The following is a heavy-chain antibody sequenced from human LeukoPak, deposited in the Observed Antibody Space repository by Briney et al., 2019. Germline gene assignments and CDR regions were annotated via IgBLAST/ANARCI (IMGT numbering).Heavy chain of an antibody. J-gene: IGHJ4*02. CDR1: GFTFRSYG. CDR3: ACHVDIVATSNFDH. Sequence: GGSLRVSCAASGFTFRSYGMHWVRQAPGKGLEWVAFIWYDGSKEYYGESVKGRFKISRDNSNNTMFLQMNSPRGEDTAVYYCACHVDIVATSNFDHWGQGTLVTVSS. CDR2: IWYDGSKE. D-gene: IGHD5-12*01. V-gene: IGHV3-30*02.